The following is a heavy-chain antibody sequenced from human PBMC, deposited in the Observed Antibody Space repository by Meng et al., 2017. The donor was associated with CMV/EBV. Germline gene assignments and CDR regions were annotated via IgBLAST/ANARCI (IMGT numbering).Heavy chain of an antibody. V-gene: IGHV1-18*01. CDR2: ISAYNGNT. Sequence: ASVKVSCKASGYTFTSYGISWVRQAPGQGLEWMGWISAYNGNTNYAQKLQGRVTMTTDTSTSTAYMELRSLRSDDTAVYYYARDHSTIFGVVIMENWFDPWGQGTLVTVSS. J-gene: IGHJ5*02. CDR3: ARDHSTIFGVVIMENWFDP. CDR1: GYTFTSYG. D-gene: IGHD3-3*01.